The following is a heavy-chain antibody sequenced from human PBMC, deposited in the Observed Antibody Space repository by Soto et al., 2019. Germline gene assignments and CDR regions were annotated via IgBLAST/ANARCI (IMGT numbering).Heavy chain of an antibody. CDR3: ARRGYGLYFDY. D-gene: IGHD3-10*01. CDR2: ISGNGGST. V-gene: IGHV3-64*01. J-gene: IGHJ4*02. CDR1: GFTFNSYA. Sequence: EVQLVESGGGLVQPGGSLRLSCAASGFTFNSYAMHWVRQAPGKGLEYVSAISGNGGSTYYANSVKGRFTISRDNSKNPLYLQMGSLRAEDMDVYYCARRGYGLYFDYWGQGTLVTVSS.